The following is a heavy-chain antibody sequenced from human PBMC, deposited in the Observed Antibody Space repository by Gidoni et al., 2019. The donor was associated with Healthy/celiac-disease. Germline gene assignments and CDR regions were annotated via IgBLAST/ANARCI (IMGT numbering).Heavy chain of an antibody. CDR2: IDPSDSYT. CDR1: GYSFTSYW. CDR3: AASDTAMVSSADY. Sequence: EVQLVPSGAEVKKPGESPRIPCKGSGYSFTSYWISWVRRMPGKGLAWMGRIDPSDSYTNYSPSFRGHVTISAVKSISTASLQWSRLKASDTAMYYCAASDTAMVSSADYWGQGTLVTVSS. V-gene: IGHV5-10-1*03. D-gene: IGHD5-18*01. J-gene: IGHJ4*02.